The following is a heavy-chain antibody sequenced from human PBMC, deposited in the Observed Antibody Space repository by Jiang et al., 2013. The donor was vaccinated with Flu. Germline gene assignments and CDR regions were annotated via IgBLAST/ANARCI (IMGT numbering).Heavy chain of an antibody. CDR2: IKQDGSEK. V-gene: IGHV3-7*01. D-gene: IGHD4-17*01. Sequence: GLVQPGGSLRLSCAASGFTFSSYLMSWVRHAPGKGLEWVANIKQDGSEKYYVDSVKGRFTISRDNAKNSLYLQMDSLRAEDTAVYYCARGLDFGGYVGSGNSFDPWGRGTLVTVSS. CDR1: GFTFSSYL. CDR3: ARGLDFGGYVGSGNSFDP. J-gene: IGHJ5*02.